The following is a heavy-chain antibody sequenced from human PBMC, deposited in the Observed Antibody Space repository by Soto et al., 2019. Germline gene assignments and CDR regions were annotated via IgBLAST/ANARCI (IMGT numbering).Heavy chain of an antibody. V-gene: IGHV5-51*01. J-gene: IGHJ4*02. Sequence: GESLKISCKGSGYSFTSYWIGWVRQMPGKGLEWMGIIYPGDSDTRYSPSFQGQVTISADKSISTAYLQWSSLKASDTAMYYCASAYGSGSYYNGYYFDYWGQGTLVTVSS. CDR2: IYPGDSDT. CDR3: ASAYGSGSYYNGYYFDY. CDR1: GYSFTSYW. D-gene: IGHD3-10*01.